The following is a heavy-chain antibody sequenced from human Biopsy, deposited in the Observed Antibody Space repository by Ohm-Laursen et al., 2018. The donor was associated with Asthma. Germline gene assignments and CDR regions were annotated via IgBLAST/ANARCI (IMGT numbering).Heavy chain of an antibody. CDR3: ARAASYGDLYFGIDV. D-gene: IGHD4-17*01. J-gene: IGHJ6*02. V-gene: IGHV4-30-4*01. CDR2: VFWSGTT. CDR1: GAYIGSRDHH. Sequence: TLSLTWTVGGAYIGSRDHHWSWLRQSPGTGLEWIGFVFWSGTTHYNRSLERRLSISIDTTRNEFSMTLRSVTAADTAVYFCARAASYGDLYFGIDVWGPGTTVSVS.